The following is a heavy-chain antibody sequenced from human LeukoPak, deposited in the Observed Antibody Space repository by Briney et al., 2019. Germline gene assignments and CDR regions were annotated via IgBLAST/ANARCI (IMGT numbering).Heavy chain of an antibody. Sequence: ASVKVSCKASGYTFTGYYMHWVRQAPGQGLEWMGIINPSGGSTSYAQKFQGRVTMTRDMSTSTVYMELSSLRSEDTAVYYCAREKVPSYSGSYQEDDYWGQGTLVTVSS. CDR2: INPSGGST. J-gene: IGHJ4*02. CDR3: AREKVPSYSGSYQEDDY. CDR1: GYTFTGYY. D-gene: IGHD1-26*01. V-gene: IGHV1-46*01.